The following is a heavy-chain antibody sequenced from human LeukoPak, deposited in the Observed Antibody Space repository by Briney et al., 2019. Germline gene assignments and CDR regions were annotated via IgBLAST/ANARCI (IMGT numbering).Heavy chain of an antibody. D-gene: IGHD1-14*01. V-gene: IGHV3-7*01. J-gene: IGHJ4*02. CDR3: TKSGTTFDY. CDR2: IKQDGSEK. Sequence: GGSLRLSCAASGFTFSSYWMSWVRQAPGKGLEWVANIKQDGSEKYYVDSVKGRFTISRDNAKNSLYLQMNSLRAADTAMYYCTKSGTTFDYWGLGTLVTVSS. CDR1: GFTFSSYW.